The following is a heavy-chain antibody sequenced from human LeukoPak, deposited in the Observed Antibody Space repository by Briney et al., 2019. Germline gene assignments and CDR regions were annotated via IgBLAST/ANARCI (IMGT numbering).Heavy chain of an antibody. Sequence: GGSLRLSCLTSGFTLSTNAMSWVRQNPGKGLEWISGISGSGASTYYADSVKGRFTISRDDSRNTLYLQMNSLRGDDTAVYYCAKQLGYCSDGSCYFPYWGQGTLVTVSS. D-gene: IGHD2-15*01. CDR2: ISGSGAST. V-gene: IGHV3-23*01. CDR3: AKQLGYCSDGSCYFPY. J-gene: IGHJ4*02. CDR1: GFTLSTNA.